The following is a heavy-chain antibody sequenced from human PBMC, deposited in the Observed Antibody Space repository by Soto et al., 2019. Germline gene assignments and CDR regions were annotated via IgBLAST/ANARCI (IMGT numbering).Heavy chain of an antibody. D-gene: IGHD5-12*01. V-gene: IGHV3-30-3*01. CDR1: GFSFNDFS. CDR3: ARDANSGYDTHLDY. J-gene: IGHJ4*02. CDR2: ISDDGNKI. Sequence: PGGSLRLSCAAPGFSFNDFSMHWVRQAPGKGLEWVALISDDGNKIYYTDSVKGRFTISRDISKNTLSLQMNSLRLEDTGLYYCARDANSGYDTHLDYWGQGTLVTVSS.